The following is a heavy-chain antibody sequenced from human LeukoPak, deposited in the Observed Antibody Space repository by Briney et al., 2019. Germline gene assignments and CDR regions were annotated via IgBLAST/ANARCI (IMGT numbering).Heavy chain of an antibody. CDR3: ATNPHYYDSSGYYMGFAFDI. CDR1: GGTFSSYA. CDR2: IIPIFGTA. J-gene: IGHJ3*02. V-gene: IGHV1-69*05. Sequence: ASVKVSCKASGGTFSSYAISWVRQAPGQGLEWMGGIIPIFGTANYARKFQGRVTITTDESTSTAYMELSSLRSEDTAVYYCATNPHYYDSSGYYMGFAFDIWGQGTMVTVSS. D-gene: IGHD3-22*01.